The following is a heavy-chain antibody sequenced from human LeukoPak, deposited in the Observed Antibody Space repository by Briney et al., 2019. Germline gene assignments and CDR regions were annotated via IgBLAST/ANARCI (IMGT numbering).Heavy chain of an antibody. D-gene: IGHD4-11*01. CDR1: GGSISSSSYY. V-gene: IGHV4-39*01. Sequence: SETLSLTCTVSGGSISSSSYYWGWIRQPPGKGLERIGTIYYSGSTYYNPSLKSRVTISVDTSKNQFSQKLSSVTAADTAVYYCASRYDYSNYIDYWGQGTLVTVSS. CDR3: ASRYDYSNYIDY. CDR2: IYYSGST. J-gene: IGHJ4*02.